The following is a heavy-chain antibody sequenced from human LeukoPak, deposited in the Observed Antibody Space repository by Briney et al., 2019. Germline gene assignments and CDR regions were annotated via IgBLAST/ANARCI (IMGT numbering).Heavy chain of an antibody. CDR3: ARDRHSSAGY. V-gene: IGHV3-21*01. D-gene: IGHD6-19*01. Sequence: GGSLRLSCAASGFTFSSYSMNWVRQAPGNGLEWVSSISSSSSYIYYADSVKGRFTISRDNAKNSLYLQMNSLRAEDTAVYYCARDRHSSAGYWGQGTLVTVSS. CDR1: GFTFSSYS. CDR2: ISSSSSYI. J-gene: IGHJ4*02.